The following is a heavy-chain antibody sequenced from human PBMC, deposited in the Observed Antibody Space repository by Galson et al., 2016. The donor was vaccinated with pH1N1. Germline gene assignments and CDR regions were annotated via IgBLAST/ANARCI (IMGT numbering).Heavy chain of an antibody. CDR3: TRAVGSYSSF. Sequence: SLRLSCAASRFTFSNYWMNWVRQAPGKGLEWVASIKPDGTEKSYVDSVKGRFTISRDNAKNSLCLQMNSLRAEDTAVYYCTRAVGSYSSFWGQGTLVTVSS. J-gene: IGHJ4*02. D-gene: IGHD1-26*01. CDR1: RFTFSNYW. V-gene: IGHV3-7*03. CDR2: IKPDGTEK.